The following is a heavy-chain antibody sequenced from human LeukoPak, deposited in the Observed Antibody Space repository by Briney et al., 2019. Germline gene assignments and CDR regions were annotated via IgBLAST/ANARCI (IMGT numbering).Heavy chain of an antibody. D-gene: IGHD3-22*01. CDR1: GYSFRSHS. CDR2: ISSISHYI. V-gene: IGHV3-21*01. J-gene: IGHJ4*02. Sequence: AGSLRLSCAGSGYSFRSHSMNWVRQAPGKGLEWFSSISSISHYIYYADSVKGRFTISRDNAKNSLYLQMNSLRAEDTALYYCTRDYYDSSGLPFDYWGQGTLVTVSS. CDR3: TRDYYDSSGLPFDY.